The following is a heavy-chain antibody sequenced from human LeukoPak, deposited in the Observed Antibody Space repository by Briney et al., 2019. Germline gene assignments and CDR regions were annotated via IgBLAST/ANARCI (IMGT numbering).Heavy chain of an antibody. Sequence: ASVKVSCKASGYTFTPYGIRWVRQAPGQGLEWMGWISAYNGNTNYAQKLQGRVTMTTDTSTSTAYMELRSLRSDDTAVYYCARVTWGYSGYDFYYYGMDVWGQGTTVTVSS. J-gene: IGHJ6*02. CDR2: ISAYNGNT. D-gene: IGHD5-12*01. CDR3: ARVTWGYSGYDFYYYGMDV. V-gene: IGHV1-18*01. CDR1: GYTFTPYG.